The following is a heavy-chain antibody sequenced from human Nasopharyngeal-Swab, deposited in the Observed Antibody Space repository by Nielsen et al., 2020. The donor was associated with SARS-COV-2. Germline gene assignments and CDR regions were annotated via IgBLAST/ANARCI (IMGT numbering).Heavy chain of an antibody. CDR3: ARNDFWSGYYKVPMDV. J-gene: IGHJ6*03. D-gene: IGHD3-3*01. CDR2: IKQDGSEK. Sequence: VRQAPGKGLEWVANIKQDGSEKYYVDSVKGRFTMSRDNAKNSLYLQMNSLRAEDTAVYYCARNDFWSGYYKVPMDVWGKGTTVTVSS. V-gene: IGHV3-7*03.